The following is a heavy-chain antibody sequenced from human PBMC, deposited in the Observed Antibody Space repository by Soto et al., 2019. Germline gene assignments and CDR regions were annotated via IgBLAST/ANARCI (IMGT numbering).Heavy chain of an antibody. V-gene: IGHV1-69*08. J-gene: IGHJ4*02. CDR3: AREGYGSGIYYNAFDY. Sequence: QVQLVQSGAEVKKPGSSVKVSCKASGGTFSSYTISWVRQAPGQGLEWMGRIIPILGIANYAQKFQGRVTITADKSTSTAYMELSSLRSEDTAVYYCAREGYGSGIYYNAFDYWGQGTLVTVSS. D-gene: IGHD3-10*01. CDR2: IIPILGIA. CDR1: GGTFSSYT.